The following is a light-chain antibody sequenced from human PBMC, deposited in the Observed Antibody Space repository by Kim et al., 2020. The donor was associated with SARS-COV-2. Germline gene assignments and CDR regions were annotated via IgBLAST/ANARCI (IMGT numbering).Light chain of an antibody. J-gene: IGKJ2*03. V-gene: IGKV3-20*01. Sequence: SLSPGERATLSCRASQSVRSTSLGWYQQKPGQAPRLLIYGASSRATGIPDRFSGSGSGTDFTLTISRLEPEDFAVYYCQQYGSSYSFGQGTKLEI. CDR3: QQYGSSYS. CDR1: QSVRSTS. CDR2: GAS.